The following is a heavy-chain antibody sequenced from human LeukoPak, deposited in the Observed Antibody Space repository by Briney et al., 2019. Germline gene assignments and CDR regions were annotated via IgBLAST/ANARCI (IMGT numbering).Heavy chain of an antibody. D-gene: IGHD3-3*01. CDR3: ARDGKYYDFWSGYYTDNYYYNGMDV. CDR1: GGSISSYY. CDR2: IYYSGST. V-gene: IGHV4-59*01. J-gene: IGHJ6*02. Sequence: SETLSLTCTVSGGSISSYYWSWIRQPPGKGLEWIGYIYYSGSTNYNPSLKSRVTISVDTSKNQFSLKLSSVTAADTAVYYCARDGKYYDFWSGYYTDNYYYNGMDVWGQGTTVTVSS.